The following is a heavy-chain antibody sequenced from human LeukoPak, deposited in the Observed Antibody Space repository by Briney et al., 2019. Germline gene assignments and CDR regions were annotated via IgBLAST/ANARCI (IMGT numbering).Heavy chain of an antibody. CDR3: ARQNYYGTPPRPDAFDI. CDR1: GFTFSSYV. D-gene: IGHD3-10*01. Sequence: PGGSLRLSCAASGFTFSSYVMHWVRQAPGKGLEWVSYISSSSSTIYYADSVKGRFTISRDNAKNSLYLQMNSLRAEDTAVYYCARQNYYGTPPRPDAFDIWGQGTMVTVSS. J-gene: IGHJ3*02. CDR2: ISSSSSTI. V-gene: IGHV3-48*01.